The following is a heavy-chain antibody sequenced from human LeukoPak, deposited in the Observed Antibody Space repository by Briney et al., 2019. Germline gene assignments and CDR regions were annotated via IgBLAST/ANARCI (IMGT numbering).Heavy chain of an antibody. V-gene: IGHV3-21*01. Sequence: GGSLRHSCAGSGFAFSRYNLNWFRQAPGKGLERVSSISGRSNHIFYAGSVKGRFTISRDNAENSLYLQMNSLGAEDTAVYYCARDAQWLVPEGYYYYMDVWGKGTTVTVSS. D-gene: IGHD6-19*01. J-gene: IGHJ6*03. CDR2: ISGRSNHI. CDR3: ARDAQWLVPEGYYYYMDV. CDR1: GFAFSRYN.